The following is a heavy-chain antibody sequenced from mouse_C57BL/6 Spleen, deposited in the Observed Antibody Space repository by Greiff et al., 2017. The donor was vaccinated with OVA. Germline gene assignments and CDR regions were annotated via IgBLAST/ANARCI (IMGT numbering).Heavy chain of an antibody. CDR3: ARDRGDYDGYAMDY. CDR1: GFTFSSYA. V-gene: IGHV5-4*01. D-gene: IGHD2-4*01. Sequence: EVKLVESGGGLVTPGGSLKLSCAASGFTFSSYAMSWVRQTPEKRLEWVATISDGGSYTYNPDNVKGRFTISRDNAKNNLYLQMSHLKSEDTAMYYCARDRGDYDGYAMDYWGQGTSVTVSS. CDR2: ISDGGSYT. J-gene: IGHJ4*01.